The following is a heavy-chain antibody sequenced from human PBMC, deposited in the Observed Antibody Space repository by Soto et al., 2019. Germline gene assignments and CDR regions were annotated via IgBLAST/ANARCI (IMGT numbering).Heavy chain of an antibody. Sequence: SETLSLTCTVSGGSIFSDDWTWIRQPPGKGLEWIGYISRSGSSSFAPSLKGRVTFSTDTSKNQVSLKMTYATVADTAVYYCARVYWFDPWGPGTLVTVSS. J-gene: IGHJ5*02. CDR2: ISRSGSS. V-gene: IGHV4-59*01. CDR1: GGSIFSDD. CDR3: ARVYWFDP.